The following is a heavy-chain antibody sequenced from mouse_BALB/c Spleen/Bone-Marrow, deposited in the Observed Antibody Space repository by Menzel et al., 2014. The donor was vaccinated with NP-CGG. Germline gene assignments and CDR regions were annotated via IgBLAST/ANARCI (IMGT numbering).Heavy chain of an antibody. V-gene: IGHV2-9*02. J-gene: IGHJ4*01. D-gene: IGHD2-14*01. CDR2: IWAGGST. CDR1: GFSLTSYG. Sequence: QVQLKHSGPGLVAPSQSLSITCTVSGFSLTSYGVHWVRQPPGKGLEWLGVIWAGGSTNYISALMSRLSITKDNSKSXVFLKMNSLQTDDTAMYYCFSYYRYADYAMDYWGQGASVTVSS. CDR3: FSYYRYADYAMDY.